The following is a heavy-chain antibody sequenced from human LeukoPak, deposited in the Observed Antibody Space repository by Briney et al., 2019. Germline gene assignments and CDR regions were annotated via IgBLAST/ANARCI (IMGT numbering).Heavy chain of an antibody. CDR1: GGSISSNSYY. D-gene: IGHD3-10*01. V-gene: IGHV4-61*02. J-gene: IGHJ4*02. Sequence: PSETLSLTCAVSGGSISSNSYYWSWIRQPAGKGLEWIGRMYNSGSTNYNPSLKSRVTMSVDTSKNQFSLRLSSVTAADTAVYYCARDRDRRGTFDYWGQGALLTVSS. CDR2: MYNSGST. CDR3: ARDRDRRGTFDY.